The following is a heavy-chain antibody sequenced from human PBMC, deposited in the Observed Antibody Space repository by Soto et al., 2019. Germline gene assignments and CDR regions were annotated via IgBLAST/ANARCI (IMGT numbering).Heavy chain of an antibody. V-gene: IGHV3-30*18. Sequence: QPGGSLRLSCAASGFTFSSYGMHWVRQAPGKGLEWVAVISYDGSNKYYADSVKGRFTISRDNSKNTLYLQMNSLRAEDTAVYYCAKDRHGMDVWGQGTTVTVSS. CDR3: AKDRHGMDV. J-gene: IGHJ6*02. CDR2: ISYDGSNK. CDR1: GFTFSSYG.